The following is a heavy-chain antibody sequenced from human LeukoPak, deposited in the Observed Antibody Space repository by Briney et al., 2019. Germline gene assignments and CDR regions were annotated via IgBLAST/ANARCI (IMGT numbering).Heavy chain of an antibody. CDR3: ALGGYSSSH. J-gene: IGHJ3*01. D-gene: IGHD6-6*01. Sequence: SGPTLVKPTQTLTLTCTFSGFSLSTSGVRVGWIRQPPGKALEWLPLIYWDDDNRYSPSLQSRLPITKDTSNNQVVLTMTNMDPVDTATYYCALGGYSSSHWGQGTMVTVSS. CDR1: GFSLSTSGVR. V-gene: IGHV2-5*02. CDR2: IYWDDDN.